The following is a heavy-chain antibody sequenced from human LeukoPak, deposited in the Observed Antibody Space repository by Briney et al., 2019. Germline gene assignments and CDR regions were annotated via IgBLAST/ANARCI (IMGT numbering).Heavy chain of an antibody. D-gene: IGHD2-15*01. J-gene: IGHJ5*02. Sequence: ASVKVSCKASGGTFSSYAISWVRQAPGQGLEWMGGIIPIFGTANYAQKFQGRVTITADESTSTAYMELSSLRSDDTAVYYCARDQRSCSGGSCYPGWFAPWGQGTLVTVSS. CDR2: IIPIFGTA. CDR1: GGTFSSYA. CDR3: ARDQRSCSGGSCYPGWFAP. V-gene: IGHV1-69*13.